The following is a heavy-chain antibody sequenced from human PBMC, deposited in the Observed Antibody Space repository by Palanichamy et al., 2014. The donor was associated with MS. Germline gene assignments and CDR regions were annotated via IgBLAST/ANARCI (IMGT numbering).Heavy chain of an antibody. CDR3: ARHGGRSSEWYSDF. V-gene: IGHV3-30*09. Sequence: QVQLVETGGGVVHPGTSLKLSCAASGFTFDSHAMVWVRQAPGKGLESVAVTSFDGSNKFYADAVQGRFAVSRDNSRNTLFLQMNSLRVEDTAVYYCARHGGRSSEWYSDFWGQGTLVTVSS. CDR2: TSFDGSNK. CDR1: GFTFDSHA. J-gene: IGHJ4*02. D-gene: IGHD6-19*01.